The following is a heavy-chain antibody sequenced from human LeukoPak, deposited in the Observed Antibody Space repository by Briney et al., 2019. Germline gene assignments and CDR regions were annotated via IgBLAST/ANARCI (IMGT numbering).Heavy chain of an antibody. D-gene: IGHD1-26*01. CDR1: GFTFGDYA. V-gene: IGHV3-49*04. Sequence: PGGSLRLSCGTSGFTFGDYAMGWVRQAPGKGLEWVGFIRSKTYGGTTEYAASVKGRFTISRDDSKSISFLQMNSLKTEDTAVYYCTRDYGAGGFWGQGTLVTVSS. CDR2: IRSKTYGGTT. CDR3: TRDYGAGGF. J-gene: IGHJ4*02.